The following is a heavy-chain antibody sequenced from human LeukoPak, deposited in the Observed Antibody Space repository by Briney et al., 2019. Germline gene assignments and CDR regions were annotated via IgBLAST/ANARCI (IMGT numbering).Heavy chain of an antibody. CDR2: VSGSGGRT. CDR3: AKHSHLLRPYCFDY. CDR1: GFTFTSFA. Sequence: GGSLRLSCAASGFTFTSFAISWVRQAPRKGLQWVSTVSGSGGRTYYADSVKGRFTISRDNSKNTLSLQMNSLRAEDTAIYYCAKHSHLLRPYCFDYWGQGTLVTVSS. D-gene: IGHD1-26*01. V-gene: IGHV3-23*01. J-gene: IGHJ4*02.